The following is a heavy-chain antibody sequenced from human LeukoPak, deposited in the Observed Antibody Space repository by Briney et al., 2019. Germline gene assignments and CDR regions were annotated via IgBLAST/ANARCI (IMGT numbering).Heavy chain of an antibody. D-gene: IGHD3-10*01. V-gene: IGHV1-2*04. CDR1: GYTFTGYY. Sequence: GASVKVSCKASGYTFTGYYMHWVRQAPGQGLEGMGWTNPNSGGTNYAQKFQGWVTMTRDTSISTAYMELSRLRSDDTAVYYCARDSYGSGSYYGYWGQGTLVTVSS. J-gene: IGHJ4*02. CDR2: TNPNSGGT. CDR3: ARDSYGSGSYYGY.